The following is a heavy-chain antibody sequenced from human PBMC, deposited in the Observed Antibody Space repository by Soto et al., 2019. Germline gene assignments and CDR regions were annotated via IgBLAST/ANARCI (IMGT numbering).Heavy chain of an antibody. CDR3: ASGATSSRVPVY. Sequence: QVQLQESGPGLGRPSETLALTCTVSGASSSNSYWSWIRQPPRKGLEWIGYIDYSGSTNYNPSVKSRVIISVDTSKIQFSPKLKSVNDADTAVYYCASGATSSRVPVYLGQGTLVTVSS. V-gene: IGHV4-59*01. D-gene: IGHD2-2*01. CDR1: GASSSNSY. J-gene: IGHJ4*02. CDR2: IDYSGST.